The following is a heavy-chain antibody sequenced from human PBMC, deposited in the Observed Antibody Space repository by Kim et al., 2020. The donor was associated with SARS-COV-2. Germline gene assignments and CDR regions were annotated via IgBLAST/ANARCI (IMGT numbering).Heavy chain of an antibody. J-gene: IGHJ4*02. V-gene: IGHV4-59*08. CDR3: VRLGCSATSCTTFDY. Sequence: PTLKSRVTISVDTSKNQFSLKLSFVTAADTAMYYCVRLGCSATSCTTFDYWVQGTLVTVSS. D-gene: IGHD2-2*01.